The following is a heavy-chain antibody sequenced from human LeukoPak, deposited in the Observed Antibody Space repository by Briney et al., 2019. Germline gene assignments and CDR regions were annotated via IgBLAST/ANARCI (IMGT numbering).Heavy chain of an antibody. CDR2: ISGNGDKI. CDR3: AKDRTGTTDY. J-gene: IGHJ4*02. D-gene: IGHD1-1*01. V-gene: IGHV3-23*01. CDR1: GFTFSNYA. Sequence: GGSLRLSXAASGFTFSNYAMSWVRQPPGKGLEWVSGISGNGDKIYYADSVKGRFTISRDNSKSTLHLQMNSLRGEDTAVYYCAKDRTGTTDYWGQGTLVTVSS.